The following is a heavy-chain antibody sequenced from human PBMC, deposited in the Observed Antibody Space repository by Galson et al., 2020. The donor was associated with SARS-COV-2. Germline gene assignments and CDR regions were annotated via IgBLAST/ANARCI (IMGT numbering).Heavy chain of an antibody. CDR3: ARDCDFVWGSYPSYGMDV. D-gene: IGHD3-16*02. CDR1: GFAFSNYA. CDR2: ISRQSAIT. Sequence: GESLKISCAASGFAFSNYAMSWVRQAPGKGLEWVSAISRQSAITYYADSVKGLFTISRDNSQSTLYLQMNTLRGEDTAVYYCARDCDFVWGSYPSYGMDVWGQGTTVTVSS. V-gene: IGHV3-23*01. J-gene: IGHJ6*02.